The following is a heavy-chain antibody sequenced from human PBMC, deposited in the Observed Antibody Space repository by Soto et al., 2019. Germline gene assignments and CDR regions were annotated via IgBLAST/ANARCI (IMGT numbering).Heavy chain of an antibody. CDR3: ASDPGYSSSWADP. V-gene: IGHV3-11*01. J-gene: IGHJ5*01. Sequence: GGSLRLSCAASGFTFSDYYMSWIRQAPGKGLEWVSYISSSGSTIYYADSVQGRFTISRDNAKNSLYLQMNSLRAEDTAVYYCASDPGYSSSWADPWGQGSLVTVSS. CDR1: GFTFSDYY. CDR2: ISSSGSTI. D-gene: IGHD6-13*01.